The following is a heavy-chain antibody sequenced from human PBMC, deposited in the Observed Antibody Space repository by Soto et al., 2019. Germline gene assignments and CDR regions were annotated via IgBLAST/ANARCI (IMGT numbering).Heavy chain of an antibody. CDR3: VVAGADAFDI. D-gene: IGHD7-27*01. J-gene: IGHJ3*02. Sequence: QLQLQESGSGLVKPSQTLSLTCAVSGGSISTGYSWGWIRQPPGKGLEWIGHNYHSGNTYYNPSHARRVTLTVAGPKNHFSLRRISVSAADTAVCYCVVAGADAFDIWVQGTIVTVSS. V-gene: IGHV4-30-2*01. CDR1: GGSISTGYS. CDR2: NYHSGNT.